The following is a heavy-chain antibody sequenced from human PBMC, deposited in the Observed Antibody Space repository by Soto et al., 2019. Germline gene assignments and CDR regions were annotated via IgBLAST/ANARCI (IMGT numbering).Heavy chain of an antibody. Sequence: GASVKVSCKASGYSFTDYHIHWVRQAPGQGLEWLGRINPKSGGTSTAQKFQGWVTMTTDTSISTASMELTRLTSDDTAIYYCARGDSTDCSNGVCSFFYNHDLDVWGQGTTVTVSS. CDR2: INPKSGGT. V-gene: IGHV1-2*04. CDR1: GYSFTDYH. CDR3: ARGDSTDCSNGVCSFFYNHDLDV. D-gene: IGHD2-8*01. J-gene: IGHJ6*02.